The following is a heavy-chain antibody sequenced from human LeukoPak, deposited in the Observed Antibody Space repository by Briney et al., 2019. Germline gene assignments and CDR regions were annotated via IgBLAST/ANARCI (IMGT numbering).Heavy chain of an antibody. V-gene: IGHV3-74*01. J-gene: IGHJ4*02. CDR3: ARDDYFDY. CDR2: TNTDGSST. CDR1: GFTFSSYW. Sequence: GGSLRLSCAASGFTFSSYWMHWVRQAPGKGLVWVSRTNTDGSSTSYADSVKGRFTISRDNAKNTLYLQMNSLRAEDTAVYYCARDDYFDYWGQGTLVTVSS.